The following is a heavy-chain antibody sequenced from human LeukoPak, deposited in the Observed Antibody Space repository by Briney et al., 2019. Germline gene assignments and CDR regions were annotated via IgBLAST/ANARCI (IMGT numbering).Heavy chain of an antibody. D-gene: IGHD5-24*01. CDR2: IHYSGST. V-gene: IGHV4-39*01. Sequence: SETLSLTCTVSGGSISSSSYYWGWIRQPPGKGLEWIESIHYSGSTYYNPSLKSRVTISIDTSKNQVSLKLTSVTAADTAVYYCARLRWLQLGYFDYWGQGTLVTVSS. CDR3: ARLRWLQLGYFDY. J-gene: IGHJ4*02. CDR1: GGSISSSSYY.